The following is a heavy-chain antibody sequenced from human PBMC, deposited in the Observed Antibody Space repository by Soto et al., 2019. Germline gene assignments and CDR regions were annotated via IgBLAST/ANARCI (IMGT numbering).Heavy chain of an antibody. J-gene: IGHJ4*02. CDR2: INAGNGNT. V-gene: IGHV1-3*01. CDR3: ARGRPGSGYAIFDY. CDR1: GYTFTSYV. D-gene: IGHD3-22*01. Sequence: GASVKVSCKASGYTFTSYVIPWVRQAPGQRLEWMGWINAGNGNTKYSQKFQGRVTITRDTAASTAYMELSSLRSEDTAVYYCARGRPGSGYAIFDYWGLGTLVTVSS.